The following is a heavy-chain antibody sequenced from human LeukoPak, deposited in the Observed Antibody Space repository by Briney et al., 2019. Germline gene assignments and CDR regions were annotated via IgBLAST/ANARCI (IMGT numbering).Heavy chain of an antibody. CDR2: ISSSSSYI. CDR3: ARDSHGAAASDY. D-gene: IGHD6-13*01. Sequence: GVSLRLSCAASGFTFSSYSMNWVRQAPGKGLEWVSSISSSSSYIYYADSVKGRFTISRDNAKNSLYLQMNSLRAEDTAVYYCARDSHGAAASDYWGQGTLVTVSS. J-gene: IGHJ4*02. V-gene: IGHV3-21*01. CDR1: GFTFSSYS.